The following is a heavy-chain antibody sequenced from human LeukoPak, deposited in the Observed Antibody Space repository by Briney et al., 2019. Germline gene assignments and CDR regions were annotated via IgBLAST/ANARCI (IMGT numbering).Heavy chain of an antibody. CDR2: INAGNGNT. Sequence: ASVKVSCKASGYTFTSYAMHWVRQAPGQRLEWMGWINAGNGNTKYSQKFQGRVTITRDTSASTAYMELSSLRSEDTAVNYCARVEDSSGYYGVSHFDYWGQGTLVTVSS. CDR3: ARVEDSSGYYGVSHFDY. D-gene: IGHD3-22*01. V-gene: IGHV1-3*01. CDR1: GYTFTSYA. J-gene: IGHJ4*02.